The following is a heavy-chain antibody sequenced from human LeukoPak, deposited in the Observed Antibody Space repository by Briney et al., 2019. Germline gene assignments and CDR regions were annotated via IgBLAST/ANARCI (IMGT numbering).Heavy chain of an antibody. D-gene: IGHD2-2*01. CDR3: ARRTSSTSYLDY. CDR1: GFTVSGNF. V-gene: IGHV3-23*01. J-gene: IGHJ4*02. Sequence: GGSLRLSCAASGFTVSGNFMSWVRQAPGKGLEWVSAISGSGGGTFYADSVKGRFTISRDNSMNTLYLQINSLRADDTAVYYCARRTSSTSYLDYWGQGTLVTVSS. CDR2: ISGSGGGT.